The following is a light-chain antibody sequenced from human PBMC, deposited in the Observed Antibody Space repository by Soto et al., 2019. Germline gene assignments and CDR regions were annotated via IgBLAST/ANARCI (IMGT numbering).Light chain of an antibody. CDR2: SAS. J-gene: IGKJ1*01. CDR1: QSISDT. CDR3: QQYNNWPPWT. Sequence: EIVMTQSPATLSVSPGGRAPLSCRASQSISDTLAWYQQKPGQAPRLLIYSASRGATGFPARFSGSGSGTDFTLTISRLEPEDFAVYYCQQYNNWPPWTFGQGTKVDIK. V-gene: IGKV3-15*01.